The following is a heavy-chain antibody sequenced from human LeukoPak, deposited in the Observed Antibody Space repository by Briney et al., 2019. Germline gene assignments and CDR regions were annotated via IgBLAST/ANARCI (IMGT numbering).Heavy chain of an antibody. CDR2: ISSSGSTI. J-gene: IGHJ4*02. V-gene: IGHV3-11*01. CDR1: GFTFSDYY. D-gene: IGHD4-11*01. CDR3: ARDYYSNYVGSLDY. Sequence: PGGSLRLSCAASGFTFSDYYMSWIRQAPGKGLEWVSYISSSGSTIYYADSVKGRFAISRDNTKNSLYLQMNSLRAEDTAVYYCARDYYSNYVGSLDYWGQGTLVTVSS.